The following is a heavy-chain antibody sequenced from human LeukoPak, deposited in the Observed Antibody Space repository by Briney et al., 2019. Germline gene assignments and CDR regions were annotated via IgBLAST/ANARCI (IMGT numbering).Heavy chain of an antibody. D-gene: IGHD3-10*01. Sequence: GASVKVSCKASGYTFASYGISWVRQAPGQGLEWMGWISAYNGNTNYAQKFQGRVTITRDTSASTAYMELSSLRSEDTAVYYCARSLGPGIDYWGQGTLVTVSS. V-gene: IGHV1-18*01. CDR3: ARSLGPGIDY. CDR1: GYTFASYG. CDR2: ISAYNGNT. J-gene: IGHJ4*02.